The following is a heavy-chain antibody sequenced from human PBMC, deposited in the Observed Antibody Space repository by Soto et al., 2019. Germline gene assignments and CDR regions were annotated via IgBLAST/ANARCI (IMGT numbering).Heavy chain of an antibody. CDR1: GGTFSSSA. Sequence: ASVKVACKASGGTFSSSAISWVRQAPGQGLEWMGWISAYNGNTNYAQKLQGRVTMTTDTSTSTAYMELRSLRSEDTAVYYCARGTRPTHYGMDVWGQGTTVTVSS. CDR3: ARGTRPTHYGMDV. D-gene: IGHD2-15*01. V-gene: IGHV1-18*01. J-gene: IGHJ6*02. CDR2: ISAYNGNT.